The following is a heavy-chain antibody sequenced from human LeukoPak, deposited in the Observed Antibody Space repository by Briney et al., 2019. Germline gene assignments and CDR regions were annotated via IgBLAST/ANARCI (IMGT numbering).Heavy chain of an antibody. Sequence: GGSLRLSCAASGFSFSDHWMHWVRQVPGKGPVWVSRINSDGSWTSYADSVKGRFTISKDNAKNTVYLQMNNLRAEDTAVYYCVSFYETYWGRGTLVTVSS. CDR2: INSDGSWT. D-gene: IGHD2-2*01. CDR1: GFSFSDHW. CDR3: VSFYETY. V-gene: IGHV3-74*01. J-gene: IGHJ4*02.